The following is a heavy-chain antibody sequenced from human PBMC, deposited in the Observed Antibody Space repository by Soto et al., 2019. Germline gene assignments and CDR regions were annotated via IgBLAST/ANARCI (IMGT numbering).Heavy chain of an antibody. J-gene: IGHJ6*03. D-gene: IGHD3-3*01. Sequence: SETLSLTCTVSGGSISDYYWSWIRQPPGKGLEWVGYFYNHRNTNHNPSLKSRVTTSLDMSKNQFSLNLSSVTAADTAVYYCARAHFGVLLGSGSYYYYMDVWGTGTTVTVSS. CDR1: GGSISDYY. CDR3: ARAHFGVLLGSGSYYYYMDV. V-gene: IGHV4-59*01. CDR2: FYNHRNT.